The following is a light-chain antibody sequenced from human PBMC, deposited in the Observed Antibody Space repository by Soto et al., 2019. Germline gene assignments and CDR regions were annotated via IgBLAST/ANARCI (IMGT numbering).Light chain of an antibody. Sequence: EIVFTQSPATLSLSPGERATLSCRASQSVSNYLAWYQQKPGQAPRLLLYTASSRATGIPARFSGSGSGTDFTLTISSLEPEDFAVYYCQQRSNWPWTFGQGTKVDIK. CDR1: QSVSNY. CDR2: TAS. J-gene: IGKJ1*01. CDR3: QQRSNWPWT. V-gene: IGKV3-11*01.